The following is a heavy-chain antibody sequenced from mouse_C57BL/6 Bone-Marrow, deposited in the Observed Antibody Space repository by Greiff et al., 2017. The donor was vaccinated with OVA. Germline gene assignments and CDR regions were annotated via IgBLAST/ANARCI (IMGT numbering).Heavy chain of an antibody. V-gene: IGHV1-74*01. J-gene: IGHJ3*01. CDR1: GYTFTSYW. Sequence: VKLQQPGAELVKPGASVKVSCKASGYTFTSYWMHWVKQRPGQGLEWIGRIHPSDSDTNYNQKFKGKATLTVDKSSSTAYMQLSSLTSEDSAVYYCAIPCYGTWFAYWGQGTLVTVSA. CDR2: IHPSDSDT. CDR3: AIPCYGTWFAY. D-gene: IGHD2-10*01.